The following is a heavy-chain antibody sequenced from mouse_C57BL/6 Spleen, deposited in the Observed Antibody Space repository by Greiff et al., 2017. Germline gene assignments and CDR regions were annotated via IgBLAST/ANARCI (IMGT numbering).Heavy chain of an antibody. CDR1: GYTFTSYW. CDR3: AKITTVVEDWYFDV. Sequence: QVQLQQPGAELVKPGASVKLSCKASGYTFTSYWMHWVKQRPGQGLEWIGMIHPNSGSTNYNEKFKSKATLTEDKSSSTAYMQLSSLTSEDSAVYYCAKITTVVEDWYFDVWGTGTTVTVSS. V-gene: IGHV1-64*01. J-gene: IGHJ1*03. CDR2: IHPNSGST. D-gene: IGHD1-1*01.